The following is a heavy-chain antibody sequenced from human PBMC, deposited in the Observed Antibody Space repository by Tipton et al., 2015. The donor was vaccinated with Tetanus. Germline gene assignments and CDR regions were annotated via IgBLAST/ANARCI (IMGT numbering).Heavy chain of an antibody. D-gene: IGHD6-19*01. CDR2: IWYDGSNK. CDR1: GFTFSSYG. J-gene: IGHJ4*02. Sequence: SLRLSCAAPGFTFSSYGMHWVRQAPGKGLEWVAVIWYDGSNKYYADSVKGRFTISRDNSKNTLYLQMNSLRAGDTAVYYCARESYSSGWYARSYYFDYWGQGTLVTVSS. CDR3: ARESYSSGWYARSYYFDY. V-gene: IGHV3-33*01.